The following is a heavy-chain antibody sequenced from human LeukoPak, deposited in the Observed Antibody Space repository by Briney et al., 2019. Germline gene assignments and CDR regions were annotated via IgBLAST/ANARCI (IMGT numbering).Heavy chain of an antibody. V-gene: IGHV3-30-3*01. CDR2: ISYDGSNK. D-gene: IGHD2-2*01. J-gene: IGHJ5*01. Sequence: TGGSLRLSCAASGFTFSSYAMHWVRQAPGKGLEWVAVISYDGSNKYYADSVKGRFTISRDNSKNTLYLQMNSLRAEDTAVYYCARDPRDIVVVPAALTGVTWFDSWGQGTLVTVSS. CDR3: ARDPRDIVVVPAALTGVTWFDS. CDR1: GFTFSSYA.